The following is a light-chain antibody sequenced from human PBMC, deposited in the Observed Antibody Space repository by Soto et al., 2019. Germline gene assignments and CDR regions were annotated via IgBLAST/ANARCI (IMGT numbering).Light chain of an antibody. CDR3: QSYDSTLISSV. J-gene: IGLJ2*01. CDR2: GNT. Sequence: QSVLTQPPSVSGAPGQRVTISCTGSSSNIGADYDVHWYQQLPGTAPKLLISGNTNRPSGVPDRFSGSKSGTSASLAVTGLQTGDEADYYCQSYDSTLISSVFGGGTKLTVL. V-gene: IGLV1-40*01. CDR1: SSNIGADYD.